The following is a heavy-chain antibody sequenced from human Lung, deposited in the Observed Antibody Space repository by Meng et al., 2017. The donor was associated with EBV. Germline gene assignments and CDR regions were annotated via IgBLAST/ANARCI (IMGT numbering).Heavy chain of an antibody. CDR2: ISYHGRNE. Sequence: QGELVGSGGGVVQPGGSLRLSCAASGFTCKSSGMHWVRQAPGKGLEWVALISYHGRNEYYADSVKGRFSISRDNSKNTLYLQMNSLRAEDTAVYYCATRGVVTAFHYWGQGTLVTVSS. CDR1: GFTCKSSG. CDR3: ATRGVVTAFHY. J-gene: IGHJ4*02. D-gene: IGHD2-21*02. V-gene: IGHV3-30*03.